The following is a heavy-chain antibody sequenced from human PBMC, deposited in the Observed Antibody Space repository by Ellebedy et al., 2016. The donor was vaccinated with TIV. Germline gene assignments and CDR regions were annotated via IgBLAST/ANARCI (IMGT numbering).Heavy chain of an antibody. J-gene: IGHJ2*01. V-gene: IGHV5-10-1*01. CDR1: GYSFTYYY. CDR2: INPSDSST. Sequence: KVSCKGSGYSFTYYYITWVRQIPGKGLEWMGRINPSDSSTNYNPSFQGLVTISADKSISTAYLQWSSLKASDTAMYYCARYSGGSYSYFDLWGRGTLVTVSS. D-gene: IGHD2-15*01. CDR3: ARYSGGSYSYFDL.